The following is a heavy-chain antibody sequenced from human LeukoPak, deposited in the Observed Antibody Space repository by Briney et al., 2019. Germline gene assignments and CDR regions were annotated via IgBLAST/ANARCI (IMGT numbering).Heavy chain of an antibody. CDR2: IYPGDSDT. D-gene: IGHD6-6*01. V-gene: IGHV5-51*01. Sequence: GESLKISCKGSGYSFTSYWIGWVRQMPGKGLEWMGIIYPGDSDTRYSPSFQGQATISADKSISTAYLQWSSLKASDTAMYYCARQPGEYSSSSEYYYYMDVWGKGTTVTVSS. CDR3: ARQPGEYSSSSEYYYYMDV. J-gene: IGHJ6*03. CDR1: GYSFTSYW.